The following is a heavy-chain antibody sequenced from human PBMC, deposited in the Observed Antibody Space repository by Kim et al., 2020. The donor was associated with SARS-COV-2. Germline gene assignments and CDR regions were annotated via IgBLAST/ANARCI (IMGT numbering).Heavy chain of an antibody. Sequence: GGSLRLSCAASGFTFSSYAMHWVRQAPGKGLEWVAVISYDGSNKYYADSVKGRFTISRDNSKNTLYLQMNSLRAEDTAVYYCARSRGFGSGSYLPDYWGQGTLVTVSS. D-gene: IGHD3-10*01. J-gene: IGHJ4*02. CDR3: ARSRGFGSGSYLPDY. CDR1: GFTFSSYA. V-gene: IGHV3-30*04. CDR2: ISYDGSNK.